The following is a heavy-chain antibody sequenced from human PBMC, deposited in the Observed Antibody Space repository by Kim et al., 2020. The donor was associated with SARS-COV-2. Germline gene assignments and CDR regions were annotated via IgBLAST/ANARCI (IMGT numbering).Heavy chain of an antibody. Sequence: SETLSLTCAVYGGSFSGYYWSWIRQPPGKGLEWIGEINHSGSTNYNPSLKSRVTISVDTSKNQFSLKLSSVTAADTAVYYCARAVWVVAAHGDFDYWGQG. CDR3: ARAVWVVAAHGDFDY. D-gene: IGHD2-15*01. CDR2: INHSGST. J-gene: IGHJ4*02. CDR1: GGSFSGYY. V-gene: IGHV4-34*01.